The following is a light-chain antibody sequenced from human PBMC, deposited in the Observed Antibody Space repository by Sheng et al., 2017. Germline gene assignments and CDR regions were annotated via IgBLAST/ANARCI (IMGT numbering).Light chain of an antibody. CDR2: GAS. J-gene: IGKJ5*01. CDR3: QQSYSTHFT. V-gene: IGKV3-15*01. CDR1: QSVSSN. Sequence: EFVLTQSPGTLSLSPGERAILSCRASQSVSSNYLAWYQQKPGQPPRLLLYGASTRATGIPARFSGSGSGTEFTLTISSLQSEDFATYYCQQSYSTHFTFGQGTRLEIK.